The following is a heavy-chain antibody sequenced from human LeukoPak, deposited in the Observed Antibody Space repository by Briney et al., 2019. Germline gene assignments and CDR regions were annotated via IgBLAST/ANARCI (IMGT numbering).Heavy chain of an antibody. Sequence: GGSLRLSCAASGFIFSSYWMHWVRQAPGKGLVWVSRINSDGSSTSYADSVKGRFTISRDNSKNTLYLQMNSLRAEDTAVYYCAKDEVLSREVVPAAMSDYWGQGTLVTVSS. D-gene: IGHD2-2*01. J-gene: IGHJ4*02. CDR2: INSDGSST. CDR1: GFIFSSYW. CDR3: AKDEVLSREVVPAAMSDY. V-gene: IGHV3-74*01.